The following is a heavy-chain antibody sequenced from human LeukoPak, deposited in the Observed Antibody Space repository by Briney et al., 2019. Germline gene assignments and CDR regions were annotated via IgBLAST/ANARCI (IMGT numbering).Heavy chain of an antibody. D-gene: IGHD3-16*01. V-gene: IGHV1-46*01. Sequence: ASLKVSCTTSGYTFTTYYIHWVRQAPGQGLQWMGVINRSGSTSSYVETFQGRVTITRDTSTSTVYMELSSLTSDDTAVYYCASSWRMGGAFDLWDRGTMVSVSS. CDR1: GYTFTTYY. CDR2: INRSGSTS. CDR3: ASSWRMGGAFDL. J-gene: IGHJ3*01.